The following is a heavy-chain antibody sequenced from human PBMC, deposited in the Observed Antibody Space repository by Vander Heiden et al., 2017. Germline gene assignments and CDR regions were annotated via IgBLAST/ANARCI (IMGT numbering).Heavy chain of an antibody. Sequence: LQLLGSGGGLVQPAGSLSLSCPPSGFTFRNNAKTWARRAPGKGLEWVSGISGADSGTYYADTVRGRLSIFRDNSKNKLYLQMERLRAEDTAIYYCSKNRDGSIFAMDVWAEGTTVPVS. CDR3: SKNRDGSIFAMDV. D-gene: IGHD3-22*01. V-gene: IGHV3-23*01. J-gene: IGHJ6*02. CDR2: ISGADSGT. CDR1: GFTFRNNA.